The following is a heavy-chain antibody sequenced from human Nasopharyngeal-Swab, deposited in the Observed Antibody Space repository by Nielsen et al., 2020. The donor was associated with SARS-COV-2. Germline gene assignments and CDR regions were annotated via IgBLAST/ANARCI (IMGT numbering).Heavy chain of an antibody. D-gene: IGHD3-22*01. CDR2: IAHDASMN. CDR3: AKGRYTMSYYYYMDV. V-gene: IGHV3-30*18. Sequence: GESLKISCAASGFSITNYGMQWVRQAPDKGLEWVALIAHDASMNYYADSVKGRFTISRDNSKNTLYLQMNSLRAEDTAVYYCAKGRYTMSYYYYMDVWGKGTTVTVSS. CDR1: GFSITNYG. J-gene: IGHJ6*03.